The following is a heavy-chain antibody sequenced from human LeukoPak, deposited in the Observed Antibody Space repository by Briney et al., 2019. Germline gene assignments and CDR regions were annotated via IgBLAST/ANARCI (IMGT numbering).Heavy chain of an antibody. Sequence: PGGSLRLSCAASGFTFSSYGMHWVRQAPGKGLEWVSGVNWNGGSTGYADSVKGRFTMSRDDAKNSLFLQMNSLRVEDTALYYCVRGPPYGDYTDFFDYWGQGTLVTVSS. D-gene: IGHD4-17*01. J-gene: IGHJ4*02. CDR3: VRGPPYGDYTDFFDY. CDR1: GFTFSSYG. CDR2: VNWNGGST. V-gene: IGHV3-20*04.